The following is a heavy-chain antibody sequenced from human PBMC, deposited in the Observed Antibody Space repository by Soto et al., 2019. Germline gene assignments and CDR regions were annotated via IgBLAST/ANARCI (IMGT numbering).Heavy chain of an antibody. V-gene: IGHV4-59*01. CDR2: IYYTGST. D-gene: IGHD2-21*02. Sequence: SETLSLTCTVSGGSLISYYWNWIRQSPGKGLEWIGYIYYTGSTNYSPSLESRVTISVDTSNNQFSLKLNSVTAADTAVYYCARGRVTSFWSWFDSWGQGTLVTVSS. CDR3: ARGRVTSFWSWFDS. J-gene: IGHJ5*01. CDR1: GGSLISYY.